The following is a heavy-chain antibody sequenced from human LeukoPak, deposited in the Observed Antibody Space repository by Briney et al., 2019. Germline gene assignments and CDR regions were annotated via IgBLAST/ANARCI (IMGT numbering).Heavy chain of an antibody. D-gene: IGHD5-24*01. V-gene: IGHV4-59*06. CDR2: IYYSGST. CDR3: ARENRDGYIYYFDY. J-gene: IGHJ4*02. CDR1: GGSITSYY. Sequence: SETLSLTCTVSGGSITSYYWSWIRQHPGKGLEWIGYIYYSGSTYYNPSLKSRVTISVDTSKNQFSLKLSSVTAADTAVYYCARENRDGYIYYFDYWGQGTLVTVSS.